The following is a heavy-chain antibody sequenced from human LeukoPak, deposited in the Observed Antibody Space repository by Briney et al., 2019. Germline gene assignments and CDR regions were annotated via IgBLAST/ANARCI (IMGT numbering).Heavy chain of an antibody. CDR2: ISAYNGNT. J-gene: IGHJ4*02. CDR1: GYTFTTYG. CDR3: ARDLRSSGWTENDY. D-gene: IGHD6-19*01. V-gene: IGHV1-18*01. Sequence: ASVKVSCKASGYTFTTYGISWVRQAPGQGLEGMGWISAYNGNTNYAQKLQGRVTLTTDTSTSTAYMELRSLGSDDTAVYYCARDLRSSGWTENDYWGPGTLVTVSS.